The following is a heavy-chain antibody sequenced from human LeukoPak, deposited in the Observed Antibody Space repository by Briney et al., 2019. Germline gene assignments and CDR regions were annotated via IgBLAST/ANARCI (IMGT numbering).Heavy chain of an antibody. J-gene: IGHJ4*02. V-gene: IGHV3-7*03. CDR1: GFIFRNYW. Sequence: GGSLRLSCEGSGFIFRNYWMSWVRQAPGKGLEWVANIKDDGSQQNYIDSVKGRFTISRDNAKASLILQMNSLTSEDTAVYYCARRNFDTRWSFDSWGQGTLVTVSS. CDR3: ARRNFDTRWSFDS. CDR2: IKDDGSQQ. D-gene: IGHD2-15*01.